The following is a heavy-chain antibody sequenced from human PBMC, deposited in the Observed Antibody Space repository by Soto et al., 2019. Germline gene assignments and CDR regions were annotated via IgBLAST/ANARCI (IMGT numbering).Heavy chain of an antibody. D-gene: IGHD1-20*01. J-gene: IGHJ2*01. CDR2: ISSSATTT. Sequence: GGSLRLSCAASGFTFSSYSMNWVRQAPGKGLEWVSDISSSATTTSYANPVKGRFTISRDDAKNSLYLQMNSLRAEDTALYYCARAYMNSWYFDLWGRGTLVTVSS. CDR1: GFTFSSYS. CDR3: ARAYMNSWYFDL. V-gene: IGHV3-48*01.